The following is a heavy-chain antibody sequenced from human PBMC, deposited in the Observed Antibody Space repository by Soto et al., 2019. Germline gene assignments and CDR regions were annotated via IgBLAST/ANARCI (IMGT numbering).Heavy chain of an antibody. J-gene: IGHJ4*02. V-gene: IGHV4-31*03. D-gene: IGHD3-22*01. CDR3: ACYYDSSGYYGSYYYLDY. Sequence: SETLSLTCTVSGGSISSNGFGNCWSWIRQLPGKGLEWIGYIYHSGSTYYNPSLKSRVTISVDTSKNQFSLRLSSVTAADTAVYYCACYYDSSGYYGSYYYLDYWGQGTLVTVSS. CDR1: GGSISSNGFGNC. CDR2: IYHSGST.